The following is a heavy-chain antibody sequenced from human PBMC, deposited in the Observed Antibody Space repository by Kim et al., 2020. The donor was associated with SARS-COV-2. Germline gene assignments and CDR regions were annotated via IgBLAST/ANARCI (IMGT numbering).Heavy chain of an antibody. CDR2: IYYSGST. Sequence: SETLSLTCPVSGGSISSGGYYWSWIRQHPGKGLEWIGYIYYSGSTYYNPSLKSRVTISVDTSKNQFSLKLSSVTAADTAVYYCARAPRLTFGGVIGSFDIWGQGTMVTVSS. CDR3: ARAPRLTFGGVIGSFDI. V-gene: IGHV4-31*03. J-gene: IGHJ3*02. CDR1: GGSISSGGYY. D-gene: IGHD3-16*02.